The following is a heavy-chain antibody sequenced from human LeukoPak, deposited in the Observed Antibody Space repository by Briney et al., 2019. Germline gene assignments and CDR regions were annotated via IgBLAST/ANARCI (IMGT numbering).Heavy chain of an antibody. D-gene: IGHD6-19*01. CDR2: ISAYNGNT. CDR3: ATQYPSGIAVAGTLYY. CDR1: GYTFTSYG. J-gene: IGHJ4*02. V-gene: IGHV1-18*01. Sequence: ASVKVSCKASGYTFTSYGISWVRQAPGQGLEWMGWISAYNGNTNYAQKLQGRVTMTTDTSTSAAYMELRSLRSGDTAVYYCATQYPSGIAVAGTLYYWGQGTLVTVSS.